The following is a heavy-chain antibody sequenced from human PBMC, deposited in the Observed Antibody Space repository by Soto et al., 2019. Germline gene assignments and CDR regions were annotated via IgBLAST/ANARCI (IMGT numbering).Heavy chain of an antibody. Sequence: GGSLRLSCAASGFTFSSYAMSWVRQAPGKGLEWVSVISGSGGSTYYAYSVEGLFNITRDNSKNTLYLQMNSLRAEDTAVYYCAKDVKDSSSYFDYWGQGTLVTVSS. V-gene: IGHV3-23*01. J-gene: IGHJ4*02. CDR1: GFTFSSYA. CDR2: ISGSGGST. D-gene: IGHD6-6*01. CDR3: AKDVKDSSSYFDY.